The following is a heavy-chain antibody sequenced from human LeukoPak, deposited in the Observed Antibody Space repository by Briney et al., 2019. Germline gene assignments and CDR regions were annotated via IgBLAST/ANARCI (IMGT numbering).Heavy chain of an antibody. CDR1: GFTFSRYW. CDR2: INSDGSST. Sequence: PGGSLRLSCAASGFTFSRYWMHWVRQAPGKGLMWVSRINSDGSSTTYADSVKGRFTISRDNAKNTLYLQMNSLRAEDTAVYYCARVTVAGTNYLDYWGQGTLVTVSS. V-gene: IGHV3-74*01. J-gene: IGHJ4*02. D-gene: IGHD6-19*01. CDR3: ARVTVAGTNYLDY.